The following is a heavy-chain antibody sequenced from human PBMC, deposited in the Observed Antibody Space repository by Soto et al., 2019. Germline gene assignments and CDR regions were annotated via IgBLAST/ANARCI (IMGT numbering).Heavy chain of an antibody. CDR1: GFTFSSYA. CDR2: ISYDGRNK. CDR3: VRDTAYCSGGTCYSSHDMDV. V-gene: IGHV3-30*04. D-gene: IGHD2-15*01. J-gene: IGHJ6*02. Sequence: GGSLSLSCAASGFTFSSYAMHWVRQAPGKGLEWVAVISYDGRNKYYADSVKGRFTISRDNSKNTLYLEMNSLRVEDTAVYHCVRDTAYCSGGTCYSSHDMDVWGQGTTVTVSS.